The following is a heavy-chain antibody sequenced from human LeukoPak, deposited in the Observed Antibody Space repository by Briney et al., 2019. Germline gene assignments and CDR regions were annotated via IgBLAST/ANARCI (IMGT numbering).Heavy chain of an antibody. CDR2: IKSKTDGGTT. Sequence: SGGSLRLSCAASGFTFSNAWMSWVRQAPGKGLEWVGRIKSKTDGGTTDYAAPVKGRFTISRDDSKNTLYLQMNSLKTEDTAVYYCTTVLLWFGEPGWFDYWGQGTLVTVSS. V-gene: IGHV3-15*01. J-gene: IGHJ4*02. CDR1: GFTFSNAW. CDR3: TTVLLWFGEPGWFDY. D-gene: IGHD3-10*01.